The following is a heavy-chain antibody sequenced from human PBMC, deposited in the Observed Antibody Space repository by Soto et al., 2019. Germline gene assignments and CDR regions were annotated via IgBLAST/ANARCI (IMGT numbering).Heavy chain of an antibody. J-gene: IGHJ4*02. Sequence: QALCLPCAISGHSDSRRSAACTSSRRSPSRGLELLERTYYRSRWYNDYAVSGKSRISITPETSKKQFSLQLNSVDPDETADYYGARDPGTVVPGPHGYYFDYWGQGTLATVSS. D-gene: IGHD6-19*01. CDR3: ARDPGTVVPGPHGYYFDY. CDR2: TYYRSRWYN. V-gene: IGHV6-1*01. CDR1: GHSDSRRSAA.